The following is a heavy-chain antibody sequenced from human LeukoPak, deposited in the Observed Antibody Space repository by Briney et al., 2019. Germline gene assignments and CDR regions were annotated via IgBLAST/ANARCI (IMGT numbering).Heavy chain of an antibody. CDR1: GFTFDDYA. Sequence: GRSLRLSCAASGFTFDDYAMHWVRQAPGKGLEGVSGISWNSGSIGYADSVKGRFTISRDNAKNSLYLQMNSLRAEDTALYYCAKALYSGWFDYWGQGTLVTVSS. J-gene: IGHJ4*02. CDR2: ISWNSGSI. D-gene: IGHD6-19*01. V-gene: IGHV3-9*01. CDR3: AKALYSGWFDY.